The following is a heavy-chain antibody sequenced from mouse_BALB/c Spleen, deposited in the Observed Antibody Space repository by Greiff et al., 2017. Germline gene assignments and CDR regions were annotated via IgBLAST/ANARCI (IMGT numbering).Heavy chain of an antibody. V-gene: IGHV5-17*02. J-gene: IGHJ3*01. CDR2: ISSGSSTI. Sequence: EVKLMESGGGLVQPGGSRKLSCAASGFTFSSFGMHWVRQAPEKGLEWVAYISSGSSTIYYADTVKGRFTISRDNPKNTLFLQMTSLRSEDTAMYYCARPPIYYDYDWFAYWGQGTLVTVSA. D-gene: IGHD2-4*01. CDR3: ARPPIYYDYDWFAY. CDR1: GFTFSSFG.